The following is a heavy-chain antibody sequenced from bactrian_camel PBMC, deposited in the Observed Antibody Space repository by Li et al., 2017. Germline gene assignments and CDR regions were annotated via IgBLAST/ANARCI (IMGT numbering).Heavy chain of an antibody. CDR1: GYIYSTNC. V-gene: IGHV3S1*01. D-gene: IGHD2*01. CDR2: ISTDGRRT. CDR3: AKDLARRGQLIVVPGT. Sequence: HVQLVESGGGSVQAGGSLRLSCAASGYIYSTNCIGWFRQAPGKEREGVAGISTDGRRTYYADSVKGRFTISRDDAKNTLYLQLNSLKTEDTAMYYCAKDLARRGQLIVVPGTRGQGTQVTVS. J-gene: IGHJ4*01.